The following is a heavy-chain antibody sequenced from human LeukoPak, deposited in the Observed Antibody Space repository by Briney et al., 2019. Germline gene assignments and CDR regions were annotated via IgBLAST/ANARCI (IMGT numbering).Heavy chain of an antibody. CDR1: GYSISSGHY. J-gene: IGHJ4*02. V-gene: IGHV4-38-2*02. CDR3: ASSPGTVTTAIFDY. Sequence: SETLSLTCTVSGYSISSGHYWGWSRQPPGQGLEWIGSIYHSGTTYYNPSLKSRVTISVDTSKNQFSMKLSSVTAADTAVYYCASSPGTVTTAIFDYWGQGTLVTVSS. D-gene: IGHD4-17*01. CDR2: IYHSGTT.